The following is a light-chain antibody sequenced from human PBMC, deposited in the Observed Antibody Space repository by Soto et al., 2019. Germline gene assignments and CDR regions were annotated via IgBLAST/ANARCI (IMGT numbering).Light chain of an antibody. CDR3: QQSYSTPIT. J-gene: IGKJ4*01. V-gene: IGKV1-39*01. CDR1: QSTNSY. Sequence: DIQMTQPPSSLSASVGDRVTITCRASQSTNSYVNWYQQNPEKAPKLLIYAASSLHGGVSSRCSGSGSGTDFTLTISRLQPEAFATYYRQQSYSTPITFGGVTKVDIK. CDR2: AAS.